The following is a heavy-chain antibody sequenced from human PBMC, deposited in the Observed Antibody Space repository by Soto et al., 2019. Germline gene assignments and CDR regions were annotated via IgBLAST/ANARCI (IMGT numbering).Heavy chain of an antibody. J-gene: IGHJ6*03. CDR3: ARGLGYCSGGSCYSSYYYYMDV. CDR1: GGSISSYY. Sequence: SETLSLTCTVSGGSISSYYWSWIRQPPGKGLEWIGYIYYSGSTNYNPSLKSRVTISVDTSKNQFSLKLSSVTAADTAVYYCARGLGYCSGGSCYSSYYYYMDVWGKGTTVTVSS. D-gene: IGHD2-15*01. CDR2: IYYSGST. V-gene: IGHV4-59*01.